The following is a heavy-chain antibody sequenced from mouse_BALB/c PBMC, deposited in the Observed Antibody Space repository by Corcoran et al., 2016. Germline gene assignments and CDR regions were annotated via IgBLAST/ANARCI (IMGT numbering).Heavy chain of an antibody. Sequence: EVKLLESGGGLVQPGGSLKLSCAASGFAFSRFWMTWVRQATGKGLEWIGEIYPDSSTINYTPSLKDKFIISRDNAKNTLYLQRSKLRSEDTARYYCARRGANYGYFDVGGAGTTVTATS. CDR3: ARRGANYGYFDV. V-gene: IGHV4-1*02. CDR1: GFAFSRFW. J-gene: IGHJ1*01. CDR2: IYPDSSTI.